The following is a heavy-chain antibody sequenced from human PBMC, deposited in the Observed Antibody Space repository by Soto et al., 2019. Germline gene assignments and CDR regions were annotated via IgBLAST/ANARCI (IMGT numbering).Heavy chain of an antibody. J-gene: IGHJ4*02. CDR1: GDCVSSNSAA. D-gene: IGHD3-3*01. V-gene: IGHV6-1*01. Sequence: SQTLSLTCAISGDCVSSNSAAWNWIRQSPSRGLEWLGRTYYRSKWYNDYAVSVKSRITINPDTSKNQFSLQLNSVTPEDTAVYYCARGVLRFLEWLSSYYFDYWGQGTLVTVSS. CDR3: ARGVLRFLEWLSSYYFDY. CDR2: TYYRSKWYN.